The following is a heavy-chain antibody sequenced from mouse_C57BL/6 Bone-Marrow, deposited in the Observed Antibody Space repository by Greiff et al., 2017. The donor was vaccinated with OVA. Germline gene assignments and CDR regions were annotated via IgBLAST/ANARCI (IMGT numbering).Heavy chain of an antibody. V-gene: IGHV3-6*01. J-gene: IGHJ2*01. D-gene: IGHD2-4*01. CDR3: AREVYDWYYFDY. CDR1: GYSITSGYY. CDR2: ISYDGSN. Sequence: EVKLQESGPGLVKPSQSLSLTCSVTGYSITSGYYWNWIRQFPGNKLEWMGYISYDGSNNYNPSLKNRISITRDTSKNQFFLKLNSVTTEDTATYYCAREVYDWYYFDYWGQGTTLTVSS.